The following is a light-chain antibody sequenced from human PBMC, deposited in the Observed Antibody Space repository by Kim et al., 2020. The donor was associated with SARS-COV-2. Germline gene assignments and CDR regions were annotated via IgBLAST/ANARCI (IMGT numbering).Light chain of an antibody. Sequence: QLVLTQSPSASASLGASVKLTCTLSSGHSRYAIAWHQQQPEKGPRYLMKLNSDGSHSKGDGIPDRFSGSSSGAEHYLTISSLQSEDEADYYCQTWGTGIQVFGGGTKVTVL. CDR3: QTWGTGIQV. CDR1: SGHSRYA. CDR2: LNSDGSH. J-gene: IGLJ3*02. V-gene: IGLV4-69*01.